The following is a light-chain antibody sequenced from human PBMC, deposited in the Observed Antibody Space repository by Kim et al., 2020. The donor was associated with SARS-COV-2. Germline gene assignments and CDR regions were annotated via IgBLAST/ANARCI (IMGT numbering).Light chain of an antibody. Sequence: LSPGHPANITCSGDKLGDKYACWYQQKPGQSPVLVIYQDSKRPSGIPERFSGSNSGNTATLTISGTQAMDEADYYCQAWDSSTVVFGGGTQLTVL. V-gene: IGLV3-1*01. CDR3: QAWDSSTVV. J-gene: IGLJ2*01. CDR2: QDS. CDR1: KLGDKY.